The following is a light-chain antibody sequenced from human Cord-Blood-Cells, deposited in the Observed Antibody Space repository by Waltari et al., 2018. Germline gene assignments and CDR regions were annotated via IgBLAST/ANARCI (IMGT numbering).Light chain of an antibody. CDR1: SSDVGGYNY. CDR3: SSYTSSSTNWV. CDR2: DVS. J-gene: IGLJ3*02. V-gene: IGLV2-14*03. Sequence: QSALTQPASMSGSPGQSITISFTGTSSDVGGYNYVSWYQQHPGKAPTLMIYDVSNRPSGVSNRFSGSKSGNTASLTISGLQAEDEADYYCSSYTSSSTNWVFGGGTKLTVL.